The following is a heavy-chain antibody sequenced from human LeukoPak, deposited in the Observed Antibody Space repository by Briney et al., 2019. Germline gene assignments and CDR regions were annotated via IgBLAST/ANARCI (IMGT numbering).Heavy chain of an antibody. D-gene: IGHD2-2*01. Sequence: GGSLTLPCAASGHTLSSYAMSGVRQAPGKGLEWVSAISGRGGSTYYADSVKGRFTISRDNSKNTLYLQMNSLRAEATAVYYSAKDHDQGDYFDYWGQGTLVTVSS. V-gene: IGHV3-23*01. CDR1: GHTLSSYA. J-gene: IGHJ4*02. CDR2: ISGRGGST. CDR3: AKDHDQGDYFDY.